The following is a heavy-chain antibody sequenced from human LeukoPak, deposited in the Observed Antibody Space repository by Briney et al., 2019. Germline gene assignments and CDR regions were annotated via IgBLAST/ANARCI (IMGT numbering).Heavy chain of an antibody. J-gene: IGHJ4*02. V-gene: IGHV3-53*01. D-gene: IGHD5-12*01. CDR2: IYSGGST. Sequence: GGSLRLSCAASGFTVSSNYMSWVRQAPGKGLEWVSVIYSGGSTYYADSVKGRFTISRDNSKNTLYLQMNSLRAEDTAVYYCARVLVVATPYFDYWGQGTLVTVSS. CDR3: ARVLVVATPYFDY. CDR1: GFTVSSNY.